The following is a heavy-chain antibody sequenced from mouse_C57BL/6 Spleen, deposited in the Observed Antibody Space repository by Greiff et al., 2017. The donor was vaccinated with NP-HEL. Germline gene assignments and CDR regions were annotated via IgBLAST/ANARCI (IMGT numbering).Heavy chain of an antibody. V-gene: IGHV1-80*01. CDR2: IYPGDGDT. J-gene: IGHJ2*01. CDR3: ARSGGYYSNYVGFDY. Sequence: VQLQQSGAELVKPGASVKISCKASGYAFSSYWMNWVKQRPGKGLEWIGQIYPGDGDTNYNGKFKGKATLTADKSSSTAYMQLSSLTSEDSAVYFCARSGGYYSNYVGFDYWGQGTTLTVSS. D-gene: IGHD2-5*01. CDR1: GYAFSSYW.